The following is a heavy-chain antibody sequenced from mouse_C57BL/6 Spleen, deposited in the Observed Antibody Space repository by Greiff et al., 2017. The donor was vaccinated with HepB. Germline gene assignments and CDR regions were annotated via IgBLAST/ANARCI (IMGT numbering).Heavy chain of an antibody. CDR1: GYTFTSYW. CDR2: IDPSDSYT. D-gene: IGHD1-1*01. V-gene: IGHV1-69*01. CDR3: ARKGITTGGPLDY. Sequence: QVQLQQSGAELVMPGASVKLSCKASGYTFTSYWMHWVKQRPGQGLEWIGEIDPSDSYTNYNQKFKGKSTLTVDKSSSTAYMQLSSLTSEDSAVYYCARKGITTGGPLDYWGQGTTLTVSS. J-gene: IGHJ2*01.